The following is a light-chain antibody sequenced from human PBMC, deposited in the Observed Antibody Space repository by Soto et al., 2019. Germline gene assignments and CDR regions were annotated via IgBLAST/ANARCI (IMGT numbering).Light chain of an antibody. Sequence: QSALTQPASVSGSPGQSITISCTGTSSDVGGYNYVSWYQQHPGKAPKLMIYDVNNRPSGVSNRFSGSKSGSTASLTISGLQAEDEADYYCSSYTNSIYVFGPGTKVTVL. J-gene: IGLJ1*01. V-gene: IGLV2-14*01. CDR2: DVN. CDR3: SSYTNSIYV. CDR1: SSDVGGYNY.